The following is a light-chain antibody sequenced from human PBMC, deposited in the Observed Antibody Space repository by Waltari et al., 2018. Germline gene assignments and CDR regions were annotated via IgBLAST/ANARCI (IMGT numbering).Light chain of an antibody. CDR3: ATWDNSLREVV. CDR2: DNN. CDR1: ISNIGNYY. Sequence: QSALTQPPSVSAAPGQKVTIYCSGSISNIGNYYVSWYHQLPGAAPKLLIYDNNKRPSGIPDRFSASKSGTSATLGITGLRIGDEADYYCATWDNSLREVVFGGGTKLTVL. V-gene: IGLV1-51*01. J-gene: IGLJ2*01.